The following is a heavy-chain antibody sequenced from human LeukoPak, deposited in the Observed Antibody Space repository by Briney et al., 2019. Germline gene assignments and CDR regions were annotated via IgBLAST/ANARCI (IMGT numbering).Heavy chain of an antibody. Sequence: GGSLRLSCAASGFTVSSNYMSWVRQAPGKGLECVSIIYSAGATYYADSVRGRFTISRDNSKNTVCLQMNSLRAEDTAVYYCASGGLGARKFYSDPFHYWGQGTLVTVSS. CDR3: ASGGLGARKFYSDPFHY. CDR2: IYSAGAT. CDR1: GFTVSSNY. J-gene: IGHJ4*02. V-gene: IGHV3-53*01. D-gene: IGHD3-16*01.